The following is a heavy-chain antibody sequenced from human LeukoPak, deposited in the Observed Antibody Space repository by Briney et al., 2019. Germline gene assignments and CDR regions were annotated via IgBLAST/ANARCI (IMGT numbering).Heavy chain of an antibody. V-gene: IGHV4-4*02. D-gene: IGHD2/OR15-2a*01. CDR2: IYHSGST. Sequence: SWVRQPPGKGLEWIGEIYHSGSTNYNPSLKSRVTISVDKSKSQFSLRLSSVTAADTAVYYCARKYPPTYYFDFWGQGTLVTVSS. CDR3: ARKYPPTYYFDF. J-gene: IGHJ4*02.